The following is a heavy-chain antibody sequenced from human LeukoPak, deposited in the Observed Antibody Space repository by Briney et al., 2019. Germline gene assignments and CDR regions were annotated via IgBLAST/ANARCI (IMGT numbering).Heavy chain of an antibody. J-gene: IGHJ4*02. Sequence: ASVTVSCKASGYSFTSYEIHWVRQAPGQRLEWMGWINAGNGDTKYSRKFQGRVTITRDTSASTAYMELSSLRSEDTAVYYCARVWYYYESDGYAFDYWGQGTLVTVSS. CDR3: ARVWYYYESDGYAFDY. D-gene: IGHD3-22*01. CDR1: GYSFTSYE. V-gene: IGHV1-3*01. CDR2: INAGNGDT.